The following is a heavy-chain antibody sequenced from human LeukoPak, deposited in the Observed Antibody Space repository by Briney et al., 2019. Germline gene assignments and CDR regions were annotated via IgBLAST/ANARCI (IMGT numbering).Heavy chain of an antibody. CDR3: ARESVAGIGQRAYYFDY. CDR1: GFTFSSYG. D-gene: IGHD6-19*01. CDR2: IWFDGSNK. V-gene: IGHV3-33*01. J-gene: IGHJ4*02. Sequence: PGGSLRLSCTASGFTFSSYGMHWVRQAPGKGLEWVAVIWFDGSNKYYADSVKGRLTISRDNSKSTLYLQMNSLRAEDTAVYYCARESVAGIGQRAYYFDYWGQGTLVTVSS.